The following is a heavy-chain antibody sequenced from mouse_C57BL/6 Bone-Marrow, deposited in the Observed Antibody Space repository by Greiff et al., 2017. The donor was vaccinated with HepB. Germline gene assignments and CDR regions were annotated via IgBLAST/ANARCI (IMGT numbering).Heavy chain of an antibody. CDR1: GYTFTSYW. J-gene: IGHJ1*03. D-gene: IGHD2-3*01. CDR3: AFYDGYYWYFDV. V-gene: IGHV1-55*01. Sequence: QVQLQQPGAELVKPGASVKMSCKASGYTFTSYWITWVKQRPGQGLEWIGDIYPGSGSTNYNEKFKSKATLTVDTSSSTAYMQLSSLTSEYSAVYYCAFYDGYYWYFDVWGTGTTVTVSS. CDR2: IYPGSGST.